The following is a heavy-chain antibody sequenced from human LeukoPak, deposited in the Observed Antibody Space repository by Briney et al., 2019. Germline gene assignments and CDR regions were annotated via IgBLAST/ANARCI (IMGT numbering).Heavy chain of an antibody. D-gene: IGHD6-13*01. CDR2: IYYSGST. CDR1: GGSISSSSYY. J-gene: IGHJ4*02. Sequence: SETLSLTCTVSGGSISSSSYYWGWIRQPPGKGLEWIGSIYYSGSTYYNPSLKSRVTISVDTSKNQFSLKLSSVTAADTAVYYCARRPYSSSWKIDYWGQGTLVTVSS. CDR3: ARRPYSSSWKIDY. V-gene: IGHV4-39*01.